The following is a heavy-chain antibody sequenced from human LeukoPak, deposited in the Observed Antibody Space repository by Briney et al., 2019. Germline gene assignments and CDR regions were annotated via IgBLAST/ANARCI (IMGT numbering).Heavy chain of an antibody. CDR1: GYTFTSHD. CDR2: INPSGSST. V-gene: IGHV1-46*04. CDR3: ARERIAAAGINWFDP. J-gene: IGHJ5*02. D-gene: IGHD6-13*01. Sequence: GASVKVSCKASGYTFTSHDMHWVRRAPGQGLEWMGLINPSGSSTLYAQKLQGRVTMTRDTSISTAYMELSRLRSDDTAVYYCARERIAAAGINWFDPWGQGTLVTVSS.